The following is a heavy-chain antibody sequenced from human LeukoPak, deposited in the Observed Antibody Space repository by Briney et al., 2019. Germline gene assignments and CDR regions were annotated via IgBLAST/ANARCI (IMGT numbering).Heavy chain of an antibody. CDR1: GGSLSSSSYY. CDR2: TYYSGST. Sequence: PSETLSLTCTLSGGSLSSSSYYWGWIRQPPGKGLEWIGSTYYSGSTHYNPSLKSRVTISVDTSKNQFSLKLSSVTAADTAVYYCARRAFLCSGGSCYGRFFDYWGQGTLVTVSS. V-gene: IGHV4-39*01. D-gene: IGHD2-15*01. J-gene: IGHJ4*02. CDR3: ARRAFLCSGGSCYGRFFDY.